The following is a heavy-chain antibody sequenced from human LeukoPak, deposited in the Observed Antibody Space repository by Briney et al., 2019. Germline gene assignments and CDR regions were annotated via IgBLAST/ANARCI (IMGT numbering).Heavy chain of an antibody. V-gene: IGHV1-2*02. Sequence: ASVKVSCKASGYTFTGSYIHWVRQAPGQGLEWMGWLNPYNGGTGFAQKYQGRVSMTRDTSINTAYMELSSLTSDDTALYYCAREGSVSAPTADV. CDR1: GYTFTGSY. CDR3: AREGSVSAPTADV. D-gene: IGHD3-10*01. CDR2: LNPYNGGT. J-gene: IGHJ6*01.